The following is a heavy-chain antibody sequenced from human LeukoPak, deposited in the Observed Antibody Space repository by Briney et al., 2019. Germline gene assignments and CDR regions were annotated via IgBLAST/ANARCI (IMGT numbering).Heavy chain of an antibody. CDR2: TKSAGTT. J-gene: IGHJ4*01. CDR1: TGSISSNSYY. V-gene: IGHV4-39*01. Sequence: SETLSLTCTVSTGSISSNSYYWGWIRQPPGKGLEWIGNTKSAGTTYYNLALESRVTISVDTSKNQFSLKLASVTAADTAVYFCGARRVGPLRPLDFWGHGTLVTVSA. CDR3: GARRVGPLRPLDF. D-gene: IGHD5/OR15-5a*01.